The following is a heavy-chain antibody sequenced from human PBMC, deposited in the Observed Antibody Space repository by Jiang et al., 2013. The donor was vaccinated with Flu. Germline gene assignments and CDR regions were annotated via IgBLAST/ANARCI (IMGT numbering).Heavy chain of an antibody. V-gene: IGHV2-70*04. Sequence: KPTQTLTLTCTFSGFSLSTNGMRVNWIRQPPGKALEWLARIDWDDDKFYSTSLKTRLTISKDTSKNQVVLTMTNMDPVDTATYYCARGNWNYVSGYFYGMDVWGQGTTVTVSS. CDR3: ARGNWNYVSGYFYGMDV. CDR1: GFSLSTNGMR. J-gene: IGHJ6*02. CDR2: IDWDDDK. D-gene: IGHD1-7*01.